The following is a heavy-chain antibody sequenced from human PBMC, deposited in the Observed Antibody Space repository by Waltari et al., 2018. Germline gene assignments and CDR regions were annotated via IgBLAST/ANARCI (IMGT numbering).Heavy chain of an antibody. J-gene: IGHJ4*02. D-gene: IGHD3-22*01. CDR1: GYTFTSYG. CDR3: ARARTTYYYDSSGYYYYFDY. CDR2: ISAYNGNT. Sequence: QVQLVQSGAEVKKPGASVKVSCKASGYTFTSYGISWVRQAPGQGLEWMGWISAYNGNTNYAQKLQGRVTMTTDTSTSTAYMELRSLRSDDTAVYYCARARTTYYYDSSGYYYYFDYWGQGTLVTVSS. V-gene: IGHV1-18*01.